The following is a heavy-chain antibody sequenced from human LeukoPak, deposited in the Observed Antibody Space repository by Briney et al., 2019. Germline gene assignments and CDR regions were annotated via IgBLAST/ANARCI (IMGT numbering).Heavy chain of an antibody. D-gene: IGHD6-6*01. CDR3: AREYYSTSIYFDY. CDR2: INQDGSAQ. CDR1: GFSFSGYW. Sequence: GGSLRLSCTASGFSFSGYWMSWVRQAPGKGLEWVVNINQDGSAQYYVDSVKGQFTISRDNAKNSLYLQMNSLRAEDTAVYYCAREYYSTSIYFDYWGQGILVTVSS. V-gene: IGHV3-7*01. J-gene: IGHJ4*02.